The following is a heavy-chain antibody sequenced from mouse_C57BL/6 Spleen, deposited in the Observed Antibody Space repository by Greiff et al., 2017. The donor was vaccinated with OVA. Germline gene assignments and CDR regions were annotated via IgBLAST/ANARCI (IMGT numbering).Heavy chain of an antibody. CDR3: TRIYGSATGYFDY. D-gene: IGHD1-1*01. Sequence: QVQLQQSGAELVRPGASVTLSCKASGYTFTDYEMQWGEKTAGWGLEWIGAVEWVAGGSAVNQKFKGKAILTADKSSSTAYMELRSLTSEDSAVYYCTRIYGSATGYFDYWGQGTTLTVSS. CDR2: VEWVAGGS. J-gene: IGHJ2*01. CDR1: GYTFTDYE. V-gene: IGHV1-15*01.